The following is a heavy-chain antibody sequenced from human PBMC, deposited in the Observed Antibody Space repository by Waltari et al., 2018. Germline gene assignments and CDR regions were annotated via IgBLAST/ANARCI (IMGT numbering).Heavy chain of an antibody. CDR1: GGPFSSVG. CDR3: ARRVSTKGAFEV. V-gene: IGHV1-69*02. D-gene: IGHD5-12*01. J-gene: IGHJ3*01. Sequence: QVQLVQSGPEVKQPGSSVKVSCKSSGGPFSSVGLHWLRQAPGQGLEWMGKIIPMTGITDYEQKFQGRLRITADRSTTTGYMELRSLGTEDTAIYYCARRVSTKGAFEVLGRGTLVTVSP. CDR2: IIPMTGIT.